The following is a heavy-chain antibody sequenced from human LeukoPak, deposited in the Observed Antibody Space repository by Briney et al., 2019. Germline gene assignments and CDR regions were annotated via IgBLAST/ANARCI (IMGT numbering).Heavy chain of an antibody. CDR2: ISYDGRSK. Sequence: GGSLRLSCAASGFTFSDFAMHWVRQAPGKGLEWVAFISYDGRSKYYADSVKGRFTISRDNSKNTLYLQMNSLRSEDTAVYYCARVLRYFDWEVAYWGQGTLVTVSS. D-gene: IGHD3-9*01. CDR3: ARVLRYFDWEVAY. CDR1: GFTFSDFA. V-gene: IGHV3-30*04. J-gene: IGHJ4*02.